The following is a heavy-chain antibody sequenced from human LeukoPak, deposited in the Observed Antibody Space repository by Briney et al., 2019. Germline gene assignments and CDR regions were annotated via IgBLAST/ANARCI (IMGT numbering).Heavy chain of an antibody. Sequence: GGSLRLSCAASGFTFSNYWMSWVRLAPGKGLEWVANIKQYGSEKYYVDSVKGRFTISRDNAKNSLYLQMNSLRAEDTAVYYCARDMIFGVVTPPAFDIWGQGTMVTVSS. CDR2: IKQYGSEK. CDR3: ARDMIFGVVTPPAFDI. CDR1: GFTFSNYW. V-gene: IGHV3-7*01. D-gene: IGHD3/OR15-3a*01. J-gene: IGHJ3*02.